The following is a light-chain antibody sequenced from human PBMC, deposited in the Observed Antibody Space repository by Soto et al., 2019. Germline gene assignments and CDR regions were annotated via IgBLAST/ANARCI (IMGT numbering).Light chain of an antibody. J-gene: IGKJ3*01. Sequence: EIVLTQSPATLSLSPGERATLSCRASQSVSSYLAWYQQKPGQAPRLLIYDASNRATGIPARFSGSGSGTDLTLTISSLEPEDFAVYYCQQRSNWPEFTCGPGTKVDIK. CDR1: QSVSSY. CDR3: QQRSNWPEFT. V-gene: IGKV3-11*01. CDR2: DAS.